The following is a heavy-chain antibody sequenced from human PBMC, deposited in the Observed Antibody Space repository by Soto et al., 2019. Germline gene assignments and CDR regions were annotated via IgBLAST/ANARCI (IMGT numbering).Heavy chain of an antibody. J-gene: IGHJ6*02. CDR3: AKAPRAGRPYSYGMEI. CDR1: GFTFSRHG. V-gene: IGHV3-30*18. D-gene: IGHD6-6*01. CDR2: ISSEGTNK. Sequence: QVQLVESGGGVVQPGRSLRLSCAASGFTFSRHGLHWVPQAPGKGLECLAYISSEGTNKYYADSVNGRFTIARENPKKTPALQTNSLRTENPAVYYGAKAPRAGRPYSYGMEIPGQGTTVSVSS.